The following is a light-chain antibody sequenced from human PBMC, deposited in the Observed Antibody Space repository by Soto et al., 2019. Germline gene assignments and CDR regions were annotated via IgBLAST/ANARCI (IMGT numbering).Light chain of an antibody. V-gene: IGKV3-15*01. CDR3: QQYNNWPPT. CDR2: DAS. CDR1: QSVSSN. J-gene: IGKJ1*01. Sequence: EIVMTQSPATLSVSPGERATLSCRASQSVSSNLAWYQQKPGQAPRLLIYDASTRATGISTRFSGSGSGTDFILTIXSPQSEDFAVYYCQQYNNWPPTFGQGTKVEFK.